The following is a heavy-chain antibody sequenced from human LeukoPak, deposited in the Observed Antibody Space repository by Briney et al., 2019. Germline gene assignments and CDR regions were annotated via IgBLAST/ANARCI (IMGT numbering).Heavy chain of an antibody. CDR1: GFTFSSYG. J-gene: IGHJ3*02. CDR2: IRYDGSNK. CDR3: ARDRRAHTVQLWSPPGAFDI. D-gene: IGHD5-18*01. Sequence: GGSLRLSCAASGFTFSSYGMHWVRQAPGKGLEWVAFIRYDGSNKYYADSVKGRFTISRDNSKNTLYLQMNSLRAEDTAVYYCARDRRAHTVQLWSPPGAFDIWGQGTMVTVSS. V-gene: IGHV3-30*02.